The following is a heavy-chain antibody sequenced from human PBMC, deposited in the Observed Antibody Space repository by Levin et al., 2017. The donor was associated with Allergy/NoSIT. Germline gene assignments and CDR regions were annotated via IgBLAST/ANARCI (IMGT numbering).Heavy chain of an antibody. V-gene: IGHV3-21*01. CDR2: ISSSSSYI. CDR3: ARDARSVAVYGYAFDI. Sequence: ETLSLTCAASGFTFSSYSMNWVRQAPGKGLEWVSSISSSSSYIYYADSVKGRFTISRDNAKNSLYLQMNSLRAEDTAVYYCARDARSVAVYGYAFDIWGQGTMVTVSS. CDR1: GFTFSSYS. D-gene: IGHD6-19*01. J-gene: IGHJ3*02.